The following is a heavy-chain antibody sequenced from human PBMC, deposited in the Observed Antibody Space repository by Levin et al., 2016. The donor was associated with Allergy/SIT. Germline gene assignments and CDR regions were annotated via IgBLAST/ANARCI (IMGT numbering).Heavy chain of an antibody. J-gene: IGHJ4*02. CDR3: ARRIVVVPAAVYYFDY. CDR2: ISSSGSTI. CDR1: GFTFSDYY. Sequence: LSLTCAASGFTFSDYYMSWIRQAPGKGLEWVSYISSSGSTIYYADSVKGRFTISRDNAKNSLYLQMNSLRAEDTAVYYCARRIVVVPAAVYYFDYWGQGTLVTVSS. V-gene: IGHV3-11*01. D-gene: IGHD2-2*01.